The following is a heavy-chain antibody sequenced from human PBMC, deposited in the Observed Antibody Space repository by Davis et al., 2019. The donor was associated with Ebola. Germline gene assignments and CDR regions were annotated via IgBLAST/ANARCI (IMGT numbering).Heavy chain of an antibody. J-gene: IGHJ4*02. CDR1: GGTLTNYA. V-gene: IGHV1-69*13. D-gene: IGHD2-15*01. Sequence: AASVKVPCKASGGTLTNYAISWVRQAPAQGLEWMGGIIPLFGSANYARKFEGRVTISADESTTTAYLELNSLRSDDTAVDYCARAVPATQNLDYWGQGTLVTVSS. CDR2: IIPLFGSA. CDR3: ARAVPATQNLDY.